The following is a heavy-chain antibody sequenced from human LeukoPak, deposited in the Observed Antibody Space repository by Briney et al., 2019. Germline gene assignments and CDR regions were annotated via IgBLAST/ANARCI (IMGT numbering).Heavy chain of an antibody. CDR3: ARGRLYYDILTGSYYYYYYYMDV. CDR2: IYYSGST. J-gene: IGHJ6*03. D-gene: IGHD3-9*01. CDR1: GGPISSYY. Sequence: SETLSLTCTVSGGPISSYYWSWIRQPPGKGLEWIGYIYYSGSTNYNPSLKSRVTISVDTSKNQFSLKLSSVTAADTAVYYCARGRLYYDILTGSYYYYYYYMDVWGKGTTVTVSS. V-gene: IGHV4-59*01.